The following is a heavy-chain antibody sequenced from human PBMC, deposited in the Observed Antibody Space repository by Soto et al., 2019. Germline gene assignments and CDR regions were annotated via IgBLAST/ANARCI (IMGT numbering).Heavy chain of an antibody. J-gene: IGHJ3*02. V-gene: IGHV4-31*03. Sequence: QVQLQESGPGLVKPSQTLSLTCTFSGGSISSGGYYWSWIRQHPGKGLEWIGYIYYSGSTYYNPSLKSRVTISVDTSKNQFSLKLSSVTAADTAVYYCARARLNSNHAFDIWGQGTMVTVSS. CDR2: IYYSGST. CDR3: ARARLNSNHAFDI. D-gene: IGHD1-7*01. CDR1: GGSISSGGYY.